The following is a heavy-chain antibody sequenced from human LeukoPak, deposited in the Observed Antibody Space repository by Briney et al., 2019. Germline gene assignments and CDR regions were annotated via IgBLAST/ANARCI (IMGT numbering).Heavy chain of an antibody. J-gene: IGHJ4*02. D-gene: IGHD6-19*01. CDR3: ARAVAGEFDY. Sequence: SETLSLTCTVSGGSISSSNYYWVWIRQPPGKGLEWVGSIYYSGSTYYNPSLKSRVTISVDTSKNQFSLKLSSVTAADTAVYYCARAVAGEFDYWGQGTLVTVSS. CDR2: IYYSGST. CDR1: GGSISSSNYY. V-gene: IGHV4-39*01.